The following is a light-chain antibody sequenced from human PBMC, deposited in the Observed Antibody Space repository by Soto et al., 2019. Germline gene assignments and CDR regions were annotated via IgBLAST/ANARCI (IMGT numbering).Light chain of an antibody. CDR3: QQYNNWPLT. CDR1: QSVSRN. J-gene: IGKJ4*01. Sequence: EVVMTQSPATLSVSPGERATLSCRASQSVSRNLAWYQQTPGQAPRLLIYGASTRATGVPARFSGSGSGTEFTLTVGTLQSEAFAVYFCQQYNNWPLTFGGGTNVEF. V-gene: IGKV3-15*01. CDR2: GAS.